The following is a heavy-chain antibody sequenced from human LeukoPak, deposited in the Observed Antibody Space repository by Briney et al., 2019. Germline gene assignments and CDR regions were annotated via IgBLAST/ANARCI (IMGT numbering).Heavy chain of an antibody. CDR3: ARGNAFYSSGWMNWFDP. J-gene: IGHJ5*02. Sequence: ASVKVSCKASGYTFTNYDINWVRQATGQGLEWMGWMNPNSGNTGYAQKFQGRVTMTRNTSISTAYMELSSLRSEDTAVYYCARGNAFYSSGWMNWFDPWGQGTLVTVSS. CDR1: GYTFTNYD. V-gene: IGHV1-8*01. CDR2: MNPNSGNT. D-gene: IGHD6-19*01.